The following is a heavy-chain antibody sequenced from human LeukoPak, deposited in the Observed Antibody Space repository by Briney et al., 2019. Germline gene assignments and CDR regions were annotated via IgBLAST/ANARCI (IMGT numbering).Heavy chain of an antibody. V-gene: IGHV3-9*01. Sequence: GGSLRLSCAASGFRFDDYAMHWVGQAPGKGLEWVSGVSWNSGRIGYADSAKGRFTISRDNAKNSLYLQMNSLRAEDTALYYCAKGYCSGASCQEEYWGQGTLVTVSS. CDR1: GFRFDDYA. CDR3: AKGYCSGASCQEEY. J-gene: IGHJ4*02. CDR2: VSWNSGRI. D-gene: IGHD2-15*01.